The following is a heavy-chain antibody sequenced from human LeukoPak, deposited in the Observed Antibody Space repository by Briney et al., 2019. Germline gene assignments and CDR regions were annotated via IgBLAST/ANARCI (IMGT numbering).Heavy chain of an antibody. J-gene: IGHJ4*02. CDR2: ISVSGNT. CDR3: AHGSMYQLDY. D-gene: IGHD2-2*01. Sequence: GGSLRLSCAASGFTLSSYAMSWVRQGPGKGLEWVSAISVSGNTYHADSVKGRFTISRDNAKNTLYLQMNSLRAEDTAVYYCAHGSMYQLDYWGQGTLVTVSS. CDR1: GFTLSSYA. V-gene: IGHV3-23*01.